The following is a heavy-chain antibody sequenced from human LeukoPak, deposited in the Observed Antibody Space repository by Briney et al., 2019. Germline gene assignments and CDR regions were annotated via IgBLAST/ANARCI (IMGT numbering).Heavy chain of an antibody. V-gene: IGHV4-38-2*02. CDR1: GYSISSGYY. CDR3: ARAPGTTFDY. D-gene: IGHD4-17*01. CDR2: IYHSGST. Sequence: SETLSLTCTVAGYSISSGYYWGWIRQPPGKGLEWIGSIYHSGSTYYNPSLKSRVTISVDTSKNQFSLKLSSVTAADTAVYYCARAPGTTFDYWGHGNMVTVSS. J-gene: IGHJ4*01.